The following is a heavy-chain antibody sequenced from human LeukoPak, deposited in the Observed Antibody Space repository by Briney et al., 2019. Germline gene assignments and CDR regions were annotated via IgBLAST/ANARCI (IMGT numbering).Heavy chain of an antibody. D-gene: IGHD1-20*01. Sequence: PGGSLRLSCAASGFTFSTYAMHWVRQAPGRGLEWVAVISYDGSNEYYVDSVKGRFTISRDNSKNTLYLQVNSLRAEDTAVYYCARDNWSFDYWGQGTLVTVSS. CDR2: ISYDGSNE. V-gene: IGHV3-30-3*01. J-gene: IGHJ4*02. CDR3: ARDNWSFDY. CDR1: GFTFSTYA.